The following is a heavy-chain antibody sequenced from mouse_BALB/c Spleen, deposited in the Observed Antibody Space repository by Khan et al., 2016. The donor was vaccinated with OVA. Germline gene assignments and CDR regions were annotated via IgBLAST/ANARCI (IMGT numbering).Heavy chain of an antibody. CDR2: ISTYYGDA. CDR1: GYTFTDFS. CDR3: ARGAGGDRFLY. V-gene: IGHV1S137*01. J-gene: IGHJ3*01. Sequence: QVQLKQSGAELVRPGVSVKISCKGSGYTFTDFSMHWVKQRHAMSLEWIGVISTYYGDADYNQKFKDKATMTVDKSSNTAYTELARLTSEDSAIYYCARGAGGDRFLYWGQGTLVTVSA. D-gene: IGHD3-2*01.